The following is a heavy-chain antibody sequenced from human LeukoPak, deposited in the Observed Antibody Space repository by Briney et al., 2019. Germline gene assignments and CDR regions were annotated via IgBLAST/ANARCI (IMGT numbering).Heavy chain of an antibody. CDR3: ARVPPGYYDSSGYSYYFDY. Sequence: SVKVSCKASGGTFSSYAISWVRQPPGQGLEWMGRIIPILGIANYAQKFQGRVTITADKSTSTAYMELSSLRSEDTAVYYCARVPPGYYDSSGYSYYFDYWGQGTLVTVSS. D-gene: IGHD3-22*01. V-gene: IGHV1-69*04. J-gene: IGHJ4*02. CDR1: GGTFSSYA. CDR2: IIPILGIA.